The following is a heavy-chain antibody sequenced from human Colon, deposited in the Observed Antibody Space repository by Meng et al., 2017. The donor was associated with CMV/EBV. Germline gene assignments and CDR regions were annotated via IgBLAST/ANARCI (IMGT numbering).Heavy chain of an antibody. CDR3: ARGDDTAKTGRS. Sequence: QVQLQQSGAGLLEPSETLSLTCAVYDGSSSGYYFSWVRQPPGKGLEWIGEIHPSGSTSYNASLNSRVTLSLDTSKDQFSLKLNSVTAADTAVYFCARGDDTAKTGRSWGQGILVTVSS. D-gene: IGHD5-18*01. V-gene: IGHV4-34*01. J-gene: IGHJ4*02. CDR2: IHPSGST. CDR1: DGSSSGYY.